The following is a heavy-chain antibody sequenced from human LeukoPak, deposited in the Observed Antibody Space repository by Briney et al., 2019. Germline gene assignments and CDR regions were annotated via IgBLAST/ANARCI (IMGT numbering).Heavy chain of an antibody. CDR1: GGSFSGYY. CDR3: ARGHNSARRDFDY. J-gene: IGHJ4*02. Sequence: KPSETLSLTCAVYGGSFSGYYWSWIRQPPGKGLEWIGEINHSGSTNYNPSLKSRVTMSVDTSKNQFSLKLSSVTAADTAVYYCARGHNSARRDFDYWGQGPWSPSPQ. CDR2: INHSGST. D-gene: IGHD4-23*01. V-gene: IGHV4-34*01.